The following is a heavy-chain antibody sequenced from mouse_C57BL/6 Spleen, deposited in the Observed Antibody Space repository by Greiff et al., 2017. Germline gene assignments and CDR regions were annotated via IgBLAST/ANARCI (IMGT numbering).Heavy chain of an antibody. J-gene: IGHJ3*01. Sequence: EVHLVESGGDLVKPGGSLKLSCVASGFTFSSYGMSWVRQTPDKRLEWVATISSGGSYTYYPDSVKGRFTISRDNAKNTLYLQMSSLKSEDTAMYYCARQNSNWFAYWGQGTLVTVSA. CDR2: ISSGGSYT. CDR1: GFTFSSYG. CDR3: ARQNSNWFAY. D-gene: IGHD2-5*01. V-gene: IGHV5-6*01.